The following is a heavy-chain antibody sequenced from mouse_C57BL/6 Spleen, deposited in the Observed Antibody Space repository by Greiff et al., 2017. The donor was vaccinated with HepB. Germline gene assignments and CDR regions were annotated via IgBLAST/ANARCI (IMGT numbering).Heavy chain of an antibody. CDR1: GFTFSSYA. J-gene: IGHJ2*01. CDR3: TREVYGYDGGFDY. CDR2: ISSGGDYI. Sequence: EVKLVESGEGLVKPGGSLKLSCAASGFTFSSYAMSWVRQTPEKRLEWVAYISSGGDYIYYADTVKGRFTISRDNARNTLYLQMSSLTSEDTAMYYCTREVYGYDGGFDYWGQGTTLTVSS. D-gene: IGHD2-2*01. V-gene: IGHV5-9-1*02.